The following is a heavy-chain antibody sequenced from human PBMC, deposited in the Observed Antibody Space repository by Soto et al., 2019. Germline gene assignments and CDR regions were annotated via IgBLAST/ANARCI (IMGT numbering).Heavy chain of an antibody. CDR3: ASPKPAYSSSWYSGAFDI. CDR2: ISGSGGST. CDR1: GFTFSSYA. V-gene: IGHV3-23*01. Sequence: GGSLRLSCAASGFTFSSYAMSWVRQAPGKGLEWVSAISGSGGSTYYADSVKGRFTISRDNSKNTLYLQMNSLRAEDTAVYYCASPKPAYSSSWYSGAFDIWGQGTMVTVSS. D-gene: IGHD6-13*01. J-gene: IGHJ3*02.